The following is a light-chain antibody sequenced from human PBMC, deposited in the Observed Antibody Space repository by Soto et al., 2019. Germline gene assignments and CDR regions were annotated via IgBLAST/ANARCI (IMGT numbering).Light chain of an antibody. CDR3: SSYTAITTTRV. J-gene: IGLJ2*01. CDR1: SSDVGGYNY. V-gene: IGLV2-14*03. Sequence: QSVLTQPASVSGSPGQSITISCTGTSSDVGGYNYVSWYQQHPGKAPQLMMSDVSSRPSGVSHRFSGSKSGTTASLTISGLQAEDEAYYFCSSYTAITTTRVFGGGTEPTVL. CDR2: DVS.